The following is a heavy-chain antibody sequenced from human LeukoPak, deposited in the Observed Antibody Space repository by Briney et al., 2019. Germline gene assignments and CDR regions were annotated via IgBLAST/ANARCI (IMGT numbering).Heavy chain of an antibody. CDR3: AIRFPGGSCYFGCNWFDP. J-gene: IGHJ5*02. CDR1: GYTFTSYD. Sequence: ASVKVSCKASGYTFTSYDINWVRQATGQGLEWMGWMNPNSGNTGYAQKFQGRVTMTRNTSISTAYMELSSLRSEDTAVYYCAIRFPGGSCYFGCNWFDPWGQGTLVTVSS. V-gene: IGHV1-8*01. CDR2: MNPNSGNT. D-gene: IGHD2-15*01.